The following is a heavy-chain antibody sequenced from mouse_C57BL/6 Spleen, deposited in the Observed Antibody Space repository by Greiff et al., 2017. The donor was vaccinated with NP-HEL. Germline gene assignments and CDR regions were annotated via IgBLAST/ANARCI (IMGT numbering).Heavy chain of an antibody. CDR2: INPGSGGT. D-gene: IGHD1-1*01. V-gene: IGHV1-54*01. J-gene: IGHJ3*01. CDR1: GYAFTNYL. CDR3: ARSGALYYGSGFAY. Sequence: QVQLQQSGAELVRPGTSVKVSCKASGYAFTNYLIEWVKQRPGQGLEWIGVINPGSGGTNYNEKFKGKATLTADKSSSTAYMQLSSLTSEDSAVYFCARSGALYYGSGFAYWGQETLVTVSA.